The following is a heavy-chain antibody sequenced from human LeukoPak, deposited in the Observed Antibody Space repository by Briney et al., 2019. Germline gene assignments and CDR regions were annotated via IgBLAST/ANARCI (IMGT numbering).Heavy chain of an antibody. V-gene: IGHV4-34*01. Sequence: GSLRLSCAASGFTFSSYSMNWVRQPPGKGLEWIGEINHSGSTNYNPSLKSRVTISVDTSQNQFSLKLSSVTAADTAVYYCARGNYDILTGSGYYFDYWGQGTLVTVSS. D-gene: IGHD3-9*01. CDR3: ARGNYDILTGSGYYFDY. CDR1: GFTFSSYS. CDR2: INHSGST. J-gene: IGHJ4*02.